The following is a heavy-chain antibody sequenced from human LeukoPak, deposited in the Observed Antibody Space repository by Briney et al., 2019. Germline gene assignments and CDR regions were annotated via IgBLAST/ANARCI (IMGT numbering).Heavy chain of an antibody. V-gene: IGHV4-34*01. J-gene: IGHJ4*02. CDR1: GGSFSGYY. D-gene: IGHD1-26*01. Sequence: SETLSLTCAVYGGSFSGYYWSWIRQPPGKGLEWIGEINHSGSTNYNPSLKSRVTISVDKSKNQFSLKLSSVTAADTAVYYCARRTDSGSYQFDYWGQGTLVTVSS. CDR2: INHSGST. CDR3: ARRTDSGSYQFDY.